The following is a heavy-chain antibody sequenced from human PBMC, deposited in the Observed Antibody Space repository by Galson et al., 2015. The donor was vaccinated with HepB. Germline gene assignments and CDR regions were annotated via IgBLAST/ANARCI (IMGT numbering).Heavy chain of an antibody. CDR3: ARDQGGSHYCYYYYMDV. V-gene: IGHV1-18*01. CDR1: GYTFTSYG. D-gene: IGHD1-1*01. J-gene: IGHJ6*03. CDR2: ISAYNGNT. Sequence: SVKVSCKASGYTFTSYGISWVRQAPGQGLEWMGWISAYNGNTNYAQKLQGRVTMTTDTSTSTAYMELRSLRSDDTAVYYCARDQGGSHYCYYYYMDVWGKGTTVTVSS.